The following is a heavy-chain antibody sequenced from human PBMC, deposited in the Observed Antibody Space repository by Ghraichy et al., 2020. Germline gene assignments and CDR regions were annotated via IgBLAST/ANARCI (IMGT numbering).Heavy chain of an antibody. Sequence: GESLNISCAASGFTFSSYWMSWVRQAPGKGLEWVANIKQDGSEKYYVDSVKGRFTISRDNAKNSLYLQMNSLRAEDTAVYYCASCAPPLGDYGMDVWGQGTTVTVSS. CDR1: GFTFSSYW. CDR3: ASCAPPLGDYGMDV. D-gene: IGHD3-3*02. J-gene: IGHJ6*02. CDR2: IKQDGSEK. V-gene: IGHV3-7*01.